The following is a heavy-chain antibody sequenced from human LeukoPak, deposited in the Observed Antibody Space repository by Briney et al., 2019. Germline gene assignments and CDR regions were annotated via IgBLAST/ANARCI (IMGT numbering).Heavy chain of an antibody. Sequence: SETLSLTCTVSGGSISSYYWSWIRQPPGKGLEWIGYIYWSGSTNYNPSLKSRVTISVDTSNNQFSLNLSSLTAADTAMYYCARRSSGWYQDYWGQGTLVTVSS. D-gene: IGHD6-19*01. J-gene: IGHJ4*02. V-gene: IGHV4-59*01. CDR3: ARRSSGWYQDY. CDR2: IYWSGST. CDR1: GGSISSYY.